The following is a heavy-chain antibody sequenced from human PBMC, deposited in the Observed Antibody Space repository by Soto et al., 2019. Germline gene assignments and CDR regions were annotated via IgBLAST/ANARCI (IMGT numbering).Heavy chain of an antibody. CDR2: IYYSGST. Sequence: SETLFLTCTVSGGSISSYYWSWIRQPPGKGLEWIGYIYYSGSTNYNPSLKSRVTISVDTSKNQFSLKLSSVTAADTAVYYCARAYYYDSSGFLGYYYYYGMDVWGQGTTVT. CDR3: ARAYYYDSSGFLGYYYYYGMDV. J-gene: IGHJ6*02. CDR1: GGSISSYY. V-gene: IGHV4-59*01. D-gene: IGHD3-22*01.